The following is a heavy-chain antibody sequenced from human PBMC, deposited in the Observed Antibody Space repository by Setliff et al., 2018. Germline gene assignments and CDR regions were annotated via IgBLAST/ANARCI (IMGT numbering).Heavy chain of an antibody. Sequence: PGGSLRLSCAASGFTFSSYWMTWVRQAPGKGLEWVANIKQDGGKTYYVDSVKGRFSISRDNAKNSLYLQMNSLRAEDTAVYYCARDGVFYAMDVWGQGTTVTVSS. D-gene: IGHD2-8*01. CDR3: ARDGVFYAMDV. J-gene: IGHJ6*02. V-gene: IGHV3-7*01. CDR2: IKQDGGKT. CDR1: GFTFSSYW.